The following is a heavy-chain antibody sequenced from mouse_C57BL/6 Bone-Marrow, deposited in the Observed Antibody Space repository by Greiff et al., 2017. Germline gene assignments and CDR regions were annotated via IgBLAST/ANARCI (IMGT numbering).Heavy chain of an antibody. D-gene: IGHD2-4*01. J-gene: IGHJ3*01. CDR1: GFTFSNYW. CDR3: DRYDYDWFAY. V-gene: IGHV6-3*01. Sequence: EVQVVESGGGLVQPGGSMKLSCVASGFTFSNYWMNWVRQSPEKGLEWVAQIRLKSDNYATHYAESVKGRFTISRDDSKSSVYLQMNNLRAEDTGIYYCDRYDYDWFAYWGQGTLVTVSA. CDR2: IRLKSDNYAT.